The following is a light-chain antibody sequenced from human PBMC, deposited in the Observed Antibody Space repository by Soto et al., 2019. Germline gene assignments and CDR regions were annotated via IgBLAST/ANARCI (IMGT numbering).Light chain of an antibody. CDR3: QSYDSSLSVFYV. V-gene: IGLV1-40*01. Sequence: QSLLTQPPSLSVAPGQRITISCTGSISNIGAGYDVHWYQQLPGTAPKLLIYGNSNRPSGVPDRFSGSKSGTSASLAITGLQAEDEADYYCQSYDSSLSVFYVFGTGTKVNVL. CDR2: GNS. J-gene: IGLJ1*01. CDR1: ISNIGAGYD.